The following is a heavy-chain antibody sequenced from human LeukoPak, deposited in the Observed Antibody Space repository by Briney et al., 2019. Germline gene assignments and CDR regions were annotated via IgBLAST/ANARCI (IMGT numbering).Heavy chain of an antibody. V-gene: IGHV4-4*07. D-gene: IGHD3-9*01. J-gene: IGHJ3*02. CDR1: GGSISSYY. Sequence: PSETLSLTCTVSGGSISSYYWSWIRQPAGKGLEWIGRIYTGGSTNYNPSLKSRVTMSVDTSKNQFSLKLSSVTAADTAVYYCARDGDYDILTGYLHAFDIWGQGTMVTVSS. CDR2: IYTGGST. CDR3: ARDGDYDILTGYLHAFDI.